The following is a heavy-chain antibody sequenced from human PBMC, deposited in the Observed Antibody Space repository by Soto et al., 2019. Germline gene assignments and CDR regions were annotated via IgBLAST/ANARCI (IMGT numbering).Heavy chain of an antibody. Sequence: SETLSLTCTVSGGSISSYYWSWIRQPPGKGLEWIGYIYYSGSTYYNPSLKSRVTISVDTSKNQFSLKLSSVTAADTAVYYCARREINYYGSGSYYIEYFQHWAREPWSPSPQ. D-gene: IGHD3-10*01. J-gene: IGHJ1*01. CDR1: GGSISSYY. V-gene: IGHV4-59*12. CDR3: ARREINYYGSGSYYIEYFQH. CDR2: IYYSGST.